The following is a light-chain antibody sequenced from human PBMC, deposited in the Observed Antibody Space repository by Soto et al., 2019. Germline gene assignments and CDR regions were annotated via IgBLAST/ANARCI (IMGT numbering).Light chain of an antibody. Sequence: QSALTQPPSVSGAPGQRVTISCTGSSSNIGAGYDVHWYQQLPGTAPKLLIYDNRNRPSGVPDRFSGSKSGTSASLAITGLQAEDEADYYCQSYDSSLRGVFGGGTKLTVL. CDR1: SSNIGAGYD. CDR3: QSYDSSLRGV. V-gene: IGLV1-40*01. CDR2: DNR. J-gene: IGLJ3*02.